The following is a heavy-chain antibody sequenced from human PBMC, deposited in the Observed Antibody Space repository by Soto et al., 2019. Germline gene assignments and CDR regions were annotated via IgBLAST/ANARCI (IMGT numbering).Heavy chain of an antibody. CDR1: GFTFSSYA. J-gene: IGHJ4*02. V-gene: IGHV3-23*01. CDR3: AKENGYSSSWFEFDY. CDR2: ISGSGGST. D-gene: IGHD6-13*01. Sequence: GGSLRLCCAASGFTFSSYAMSGVRQAPGKGLEWVSAISGSGGSTYYADSVKGRFTISRDNSKNTLYLQMNSLRAEDTAVYYCAKENGYSSSWFEFDYWGQGTLVTVSS.